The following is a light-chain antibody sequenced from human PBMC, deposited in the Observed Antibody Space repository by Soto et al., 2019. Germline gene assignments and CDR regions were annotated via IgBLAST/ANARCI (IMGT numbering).Light chain of an antibody. J-gene: IGKJ1*01. Sequence: EVVLTQSPGTLSLSPGERATLSCRASQSVRGSDLAWYQPKPGQAPRLLISGVSNRATGTPDRFSGSGSGTDFTLTISSMDPQDFAVFYCHQYGISTPTFGQGTKVEI. CDR2: GVS. CDR1: QSVRGSD. CDR3: HQYGISTPT. V-gene: IGKV3-20*01.